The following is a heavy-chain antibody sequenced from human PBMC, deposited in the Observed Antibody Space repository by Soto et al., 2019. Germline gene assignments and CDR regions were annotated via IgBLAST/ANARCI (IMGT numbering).Heavy chain of an antibody. J-gene: IGHJ4*02. CDR3: ARESEDLTSNFDY. Sequence: EVQLVESGGGLVKPGGSLRLSCSASGFTFTRYSMNWGRQAPGKGLEWVSSISSTTNYIYYADSMKGRFTVSRDNAKNSVYLEMNSLSAEGTAVYYCARESEDLTSNFDYWGQGTLVTVSS. V-gene: IGHV3-21*01. CDR2: ISSTTNYI. CDR1: GFTFTRYS.